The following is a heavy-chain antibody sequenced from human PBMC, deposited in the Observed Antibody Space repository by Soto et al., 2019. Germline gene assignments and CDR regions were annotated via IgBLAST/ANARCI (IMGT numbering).Heavy chain of an antibody. Sequence: PSQTLSLTCVISGDSVSSNGASWNWIRQSPSRGLQWLGRIYYRSKWFHDYAASVESRMAINPDTSRNQSSLQLNYVTPEDTAVYYCARVHCSAGTCLDGLDFWGQGTTVTVSS. V-gene: IGHV6-1*01. CDR2: IYYRSKWFH. CDR3: ARVHCSAGTCLDGLDF. D-gene: IGHD2-15*01. J-gene: IGHJ6*02. CDR1: GDSVSSNGAS.